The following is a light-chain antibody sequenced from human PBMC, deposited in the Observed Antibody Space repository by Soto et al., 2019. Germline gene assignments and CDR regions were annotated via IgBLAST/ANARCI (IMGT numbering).Light chain of an antibody. CDR3: QQRQYWPTIT. V-gene: IGKV3D-20*02. CDR1: QSVSSSY. J-gene: IGKJ5*01. CDR2: DAS. Sequence: EILMTQSPATLSESPRERDTLSCRASQSVSSSYLAWYQQKPRQAHRLIIYDASNRAAGIPARFSGSGSGTDFTLTISGLEPEDFVIYYGQQRQYWPTITVRQRTQLEIK.